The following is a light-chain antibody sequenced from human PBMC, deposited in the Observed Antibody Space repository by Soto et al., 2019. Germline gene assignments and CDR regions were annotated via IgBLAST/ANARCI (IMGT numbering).Light chain of an antibody. CDR3: QQANSFPIT. Sequence: QVTQTSSSLSAYAGYRFTITCLASQDISRWLAWYQQKPGKAPELLIYDVSTLQGGVPSRFSGTGSGTDFTLTISSLQPEDFATYHCQQANSFPITFGQGPRLEIK. CDR1: QDISRW. CDR2: DVS. V-gene: IGKV1-12*01. J-gene: IGKJ5*01.